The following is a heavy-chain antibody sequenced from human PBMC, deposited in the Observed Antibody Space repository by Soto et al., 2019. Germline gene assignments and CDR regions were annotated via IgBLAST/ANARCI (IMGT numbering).Heavy chain of an antibody. CDR3: VKGAWLDY. V-gene: IGHV3-23*01. CDR2: IRGVAGST. CDR1: GFTFSTFD. J-gene: IGHJ4*02. Sequence: EVQLLESGGGLVQPGGSLRLSCEASGFTFSTFDMTWVRQAPGKGLEWVSLIRGVAGSTHYPDSVKGRFTISKDTSNNVLYLEMNSLRDDDTAVYFCVKGAWLDYWGQGNMVPVSS.